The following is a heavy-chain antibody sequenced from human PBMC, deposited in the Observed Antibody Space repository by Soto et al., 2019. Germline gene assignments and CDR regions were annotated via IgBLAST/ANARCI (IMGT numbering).Heavy chain of an antibody. CDR3: VRDDPGLGMDY. J-gene: IGHJ4*02. CDR1: VFTFSSYS. V-gene: IGHV3-48*04. D-gene: IGHD1-26*01. Sequence: GGSLRLSCAASVFTFSSYSMNWVRQAPGKGLEWLSYISSSSSTIYYADSVKGRFTISRDNAKNTLYLQMNSLRVEDTAVYFCVRDDPGLGMDYWGLGTLVTVSS. CDR2: ISSSSSTI.